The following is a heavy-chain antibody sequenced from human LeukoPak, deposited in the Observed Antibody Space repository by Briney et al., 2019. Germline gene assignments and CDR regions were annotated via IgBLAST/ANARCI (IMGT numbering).Heavy chain of an antibody. J-gene: IGHJ4*02. Sequence: GGSLRLSCAASGFTFSTYWMSWVRQAPGKGLEWVANMNQDGSERNYVDSVKGRFTISRDNAKNSLYLQMNSLRAEDTAVYYCAREVWGPEYWGQGTLVTVSS. D-gene: IGHD1-14*01. CDR1: GFTFSTYW. V-gene: IGHV3-7*01. CDR3: AREVWGPEY. CDR2: MNQDGSER.